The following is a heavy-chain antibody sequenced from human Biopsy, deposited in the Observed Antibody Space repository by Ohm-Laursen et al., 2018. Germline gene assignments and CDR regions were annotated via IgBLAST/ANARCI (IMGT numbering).Heavy chain of an antibody. CDR3: ARGSNDFGGLYFPR. D-gene: IGHD4-23*01. V-gene: IGHV4-59*11. Sequence: TLSLTCTVPGGSFTGHYWSWIRQPPGKGLEWIGHISYTGYTSYNASLKSRVTISVDTSRNHFSLRLSSLTAADTAVYYCARGSNDFGGLYFPRWGQGTLLTVSS. J-gene: IGHJ4*02. CDR2: ISYTGYT. CDR1: GGSFTGHY.